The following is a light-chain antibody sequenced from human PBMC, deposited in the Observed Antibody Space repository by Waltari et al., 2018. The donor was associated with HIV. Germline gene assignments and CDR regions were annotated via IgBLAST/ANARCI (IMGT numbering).Light chain of an antibody. CDR3: QSYDSSLSGSV. J-gene: IGLJ2*01. V-gene: IGLV1-40*01. Sequence: QSVPTQPPSVSRAPGQRVTIPCPGSSSTIRAGHDETWYQQLPGTAPKLLIYGNSNRPSGVPDPFSGSKSGTSASLAITGLQAEDEADYYCQSYDSSLSGSVFGGGTKLTVL. CDR2: GNS. CDR1: SSTIRAGHD.